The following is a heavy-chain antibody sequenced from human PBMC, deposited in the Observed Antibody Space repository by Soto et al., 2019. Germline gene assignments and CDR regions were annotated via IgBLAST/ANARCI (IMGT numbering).Heavy chain of an antibody. CDR2: IYNSGST. V-gene: IGHV4-31*02. Sequence: WTWIRQHPGKGLEWIGYIYNSGSTNYNPSLKSRVTLSEDTSKNQFSLKLRSVTAADTAIYYCVREVLDYGGPNWFDPWGQGTLVTVSS. J-gene: IGHJ5*02. CDR3: VREVLDYGGPNWFDP. D-gene: IGHD4-17*01.